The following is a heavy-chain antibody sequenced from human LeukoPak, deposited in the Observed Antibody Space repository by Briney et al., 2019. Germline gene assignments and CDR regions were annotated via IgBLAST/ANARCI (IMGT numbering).Heavy chain of an antibody. V-gene: IGHV4-39*01. CDR3: ARLGGSYFRHGYYFYYIDV. D-gene: IGHD1-26*01. CDR1: GGSISSRSYY. J-gene: IGHJ6*03. CDR2: IYYSGYT. Sequence: SETLSLTCTVSGGSISSRSYYWGWIRQPPGKGLEWIGSIYYSGYTYYNPSLKSRVTMSVDTSKNQFSLRLTSVTAADRAVYYCARLGGSYFRHGYYFYYIDVWGKGTTVTVSS.